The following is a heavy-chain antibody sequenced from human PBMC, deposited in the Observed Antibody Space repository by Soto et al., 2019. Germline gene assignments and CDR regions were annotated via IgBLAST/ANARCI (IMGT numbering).Heavy chain of an antibody. V-gene: IGHV1-2*04. CDR3: ARADLPLEYSCGWLTSYYYYGMDV. CDR1: GYTFTGYY. J-gene: IGHJ6*02. Sequence: ASVKVSCKASGYTFTGYYMHWVRQAPGQGLEWMGWINPNSGGTNYAQKFQGWVTMTRDTSISTAYMELSRLRSDDTAVYYCARADLPLEYSCGWLTSYYYYGMDVWGQGTTVIVSS. CDR2: INPNSGGT. D-gene: IGHD6-19*01.